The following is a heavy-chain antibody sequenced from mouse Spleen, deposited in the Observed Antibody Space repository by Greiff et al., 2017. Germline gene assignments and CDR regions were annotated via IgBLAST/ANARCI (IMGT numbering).Heavy chain of an antibody. J-gene: IGHJ4*01. CDR2: IDPSDSYT. CDR1: GYTFTSYW. Sequence: VQLQQPGAELVMPGASVKLSCKASGYTFTSYWMHWVKQRPGQGLEWIGEIDPSDSYTNYNQKFKGKATLTVDKSSSTAYMQLSSLTSEDSAVYYCARSRVRRGYYAMDYWGQGTSVTVSS. CDR3: ARSRVRRGYYAMDY. V-gene: IGHV1-69*01. D-gene: IGHD2-14*01.